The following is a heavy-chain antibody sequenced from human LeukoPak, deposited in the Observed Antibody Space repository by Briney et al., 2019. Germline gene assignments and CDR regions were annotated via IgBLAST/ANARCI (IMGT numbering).Heavy chain of an antibody. V-gene: IGHV4-59*11. Sequence: KPSETLSLTCTVSGVSLSGHYWSWIRQPPGKRLEWIGYVSYTGRTQYNPSLQSRVTISIDTSKSQFSLKLTSVSSAGTAVYSCARLLDNDISGDPDTFDVWGQGTTVIVSS. CDR3: ARLLDNDISGDPDTFDV. CDR1: GVSLSGHY. J-gene: IGHJ3*01. D-gene: IGHD3-22*01. CDR2: VSYTGRT.